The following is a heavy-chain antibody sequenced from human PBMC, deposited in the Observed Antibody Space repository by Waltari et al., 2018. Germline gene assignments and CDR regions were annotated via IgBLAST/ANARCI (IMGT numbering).Heavy chain of an antibody. Sequence: QVQLQQWGAGLLKPSETLSLTCAVYGGSFSGYYWSWIRQPPGKGLEWIGEINHSGSTNYNPSLKRRVTISVDTSKNQFSRKLSSVTAADTAVYYCARAAPRDCSSTSCYYYYGMDVWGQGTTVTVSS. CDR1: GGSFSGYY. CDR2: INHSGST. J-gene: IGHJ6*02. CDR3: ARAAPRDCSSTSCYYYYGMDV. D-gene: IGHD2-2*01. V-gene: IGHV4-34*01.